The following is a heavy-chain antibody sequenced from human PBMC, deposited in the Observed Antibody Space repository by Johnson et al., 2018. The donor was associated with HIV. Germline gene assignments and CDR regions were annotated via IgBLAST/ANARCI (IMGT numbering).Heavy chain of an antibody. Sequence: QVQLVESGGGLVQPGGSLRLSCAASGFTFSSYAMHWVRQAPGKGLEWVATIWYDGSNKYYADSVKGRFTISRDNSKNTLYLQMNNLRAEDTAVYYCATALGYDAFDIWGQGTMVTVSS. J-gene: IGHJ3*02. V-gene: IGHV3-30*02. CDR1: GFTFSSYA. D-gene: IGHD6-13*01. CDR3: ATALGYDAFDI. CDR2: IWYDGSNK.